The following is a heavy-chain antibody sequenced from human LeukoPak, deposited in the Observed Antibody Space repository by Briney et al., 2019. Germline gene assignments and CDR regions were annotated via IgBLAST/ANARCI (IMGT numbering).Heavy chain of an antibody. Sequence: ASVKVSCKASGYTFTGYYMHWVRQAPGQGLEWMGRINPNSGGINYAQKFQGRVTMTRDTSISTAYMELSRLRSDDAAVYYCASLAGNWNPIDYWGQGTLVTVSS. V-gene: IGHV1-2*06. D-gene: IGHD1-20*01. CDR3: ASLAGNWNPIDY. CDR1: GYTFTGYY. J-gene: IGHJ4*02. CDR2: INPNSGGI.